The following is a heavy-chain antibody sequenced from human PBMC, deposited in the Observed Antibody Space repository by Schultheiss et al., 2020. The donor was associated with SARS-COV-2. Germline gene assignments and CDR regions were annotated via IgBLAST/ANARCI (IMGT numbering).Heavy chain of an antibody. D-gene: IGHD2-15*01. J-gene: IGHJ6*02. Sequence: GGSLRLSCAASGFTFSNYWMIWVRQAPGKGLVWVSRTNSAGITTNYADFVKGRFTISRHNPKNTLYLQMNSLRAEDTAVYYCAREEAAPYGMDVWGQGTTVTVSS. CDR3: AREEAAPYGMDV. CDR1: GFTFSNYW. V-gene: IGHV3-74*01. CDR2: TNSAGITT.